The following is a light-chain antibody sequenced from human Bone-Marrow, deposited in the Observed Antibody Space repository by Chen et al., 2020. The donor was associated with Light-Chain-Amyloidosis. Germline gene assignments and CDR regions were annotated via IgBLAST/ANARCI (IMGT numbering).Light chain of an antibody. CDR3: QSADSSGTYEVI. Sequence: YELTQSPSASVSPGPTARITCSGDDLPTKYAYWYQQKPGQAPVLVIHRDTERPSGISERFSGSSSGTTATLTISGVQAEDEADYHCQSADSSGTYEVIFGGGTKLTVL. CDR2: RDT. V-gene: IGLV3-25*03. J-gene: IGLJ2*01. CDR1: DLPTKY.